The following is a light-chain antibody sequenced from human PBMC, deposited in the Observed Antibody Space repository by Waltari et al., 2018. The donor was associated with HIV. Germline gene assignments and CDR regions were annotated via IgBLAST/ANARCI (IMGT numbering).Light chain of an antibody. CDR1: SSDVGGYTY. Sequence: QSALTQPASVSGSPGQSITISCTGTSSDVGGYTYVSWYQQHPGKAPQLMIYEVSHRHSGVANRVSGSESGNTASLTISGLQAEDEADYYCSSYTSSSTRVFGGGTKLTVL. V-gene: IGLV2-14*01. CDR3: SSYTSSSTRV. CDR2: EVS. J-gene: IGLJ3*02.